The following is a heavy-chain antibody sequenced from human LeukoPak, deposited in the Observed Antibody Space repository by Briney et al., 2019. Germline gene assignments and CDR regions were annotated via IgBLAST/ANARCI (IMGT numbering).Heavy chain of an antibody. V-gene: IGHV4-39*01. CDR3: ARLVEMATTEYYYYYMDV. CDR1: GGSISSSSYY. D-gene: IGHD5-24*01. Sequence: SETLSLTCTVSGGSISSSSYYWGWIRQPPGKGLEWIGSIYYSGSTYYNPSLKSRVTISVDTSKNQFSLKLSSVTAADTAVYYCARLVEMATTEYYYYYMDVWGKGTTVTVSS. CDR2: IYYSGST. J-gene: IGHJ6*03.